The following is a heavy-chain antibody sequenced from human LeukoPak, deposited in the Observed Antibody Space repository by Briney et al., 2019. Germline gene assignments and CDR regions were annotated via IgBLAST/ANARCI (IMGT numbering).Heavy chain of an antibody. CDR2: IYSGGST. D-gene: IGHD6-19*01. CDR3: AKGRWLVAPADY. J-gene: IGHJ4*02. Sequence: GGSLRLSCAASGFTVSSNYMSWVRQAPGKGLEWVSVIYSGGSTYYADSVKGRFTISRDNSKNTLYLQMNSLRAEDTAVYYCAKGRWLVAPADYWGQGTLVTVSS. CDR1: GFTVSSNY. V-gene: IGHV3-53*01.